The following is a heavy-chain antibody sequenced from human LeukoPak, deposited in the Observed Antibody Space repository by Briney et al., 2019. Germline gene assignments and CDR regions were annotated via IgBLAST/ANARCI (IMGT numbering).Heavy chain of an antibody. D-gene: IGHD2-2*01. CDR3: ATPAKGAYFYYYMDV. CDR1: GYTFPNYG. V-gene: IGHV1-18*01. CDR2: ISSYNGNT. Sequence: ASVKVSCKASGYTFPNYGFTWVRQAPGQGLEWMGWISSYNGNTQYPQNFQGRLTLTTDTSTNTAYMDLRSLRSNDTAVYYCATPAKGAYFYYYMDVWGAGTTVTVSS. J-gene: IGHJ6*03.